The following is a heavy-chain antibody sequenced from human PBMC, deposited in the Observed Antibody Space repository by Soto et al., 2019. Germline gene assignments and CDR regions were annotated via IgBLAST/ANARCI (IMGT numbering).Heavy chain of an antibody. CDR1: GFTFGDYA. CDR3: TIEPRARGYDFWSGYPVPYYYYYGMDV. J-gene: IGHJ6*02. D-gene: IGHD3-3*01. Sequence: PGGSLRLSCTASGFTFGDYAMSWFRQAPGKGLEWVGFIRSKAYGGTTEYAASVKGRFTISRDDSKSIAYLQMNSLKTEDTAVYYCTIEPRARGYDFWSGYPVPYYYYYGMDVWGQGTTVTVS. V-gene: IGHV3-49*03. CDR2: IRSKAYGGTT.